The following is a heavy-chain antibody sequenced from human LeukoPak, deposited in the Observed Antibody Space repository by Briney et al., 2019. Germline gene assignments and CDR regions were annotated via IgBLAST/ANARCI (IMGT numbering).Heavy chain of an antibody. CDR3: AKAEGYDILTGLDY. V-gene: IGHV3-23*01. Sequence: GGSLRLSCAASGFTFSSFSMNWVRQAPGKGLEWVSGIGASGGSTYYADSVKGRFTISRDNSKNTLYLQMNSLRTEDTAVYYCAKAEGYDILTGLDYWGQGTLVTVSS. CDR2: IGASGGST. CDR1: GFTFSSFS. D-gene: IGHD3-9*01. J-gene: IGHJ4*02.